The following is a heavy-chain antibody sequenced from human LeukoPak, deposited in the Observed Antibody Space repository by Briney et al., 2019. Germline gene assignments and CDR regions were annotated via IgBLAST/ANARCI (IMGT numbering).Heavy chain of an antibody. V-gene: IGHV4-30-4*01. CDR1: GGSISSGDYS. Sequence: SETLSLTCTVSGGSISSGDYSWSWIRQPPGTGLEWIGYIYYSGRTYYNPSLKSRVTISVDTSKNQFSLNLTSVTAADTAVYYCAALQRPAAIDYWGQGTLVTVSS. J-gene: IGHJ4*02. CDR3: AALQRPAAIDY. CDR2: IYYSGRT. D-gene: IGHD2-2*01.